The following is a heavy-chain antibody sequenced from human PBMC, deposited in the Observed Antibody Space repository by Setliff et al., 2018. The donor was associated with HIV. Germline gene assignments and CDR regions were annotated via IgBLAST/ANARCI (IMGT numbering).Heavy chain of an antibody. CDR1: RDSINGHW. J-gene: IGHJ6*03. V-gene: IGHV4-34*01. CDR3: ARVSELLAYYMDV. D-gene: IGHD1-26*01. CDR2: INHSGSA. Sequence: PSETLSLTCTVSRDSINGHWWSWIRQPPGKGLEWTGEINHSGSANYNPSLKSRVTISVDTSMDQFSLKLNSVTAEDTAVYYCARVSELLAYYMDVWGKGTTVTVSS.